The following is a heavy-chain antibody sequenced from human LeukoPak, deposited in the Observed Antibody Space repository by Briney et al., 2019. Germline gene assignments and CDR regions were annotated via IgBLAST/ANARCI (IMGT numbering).Heavy chain of an antibody. CDR1: GFTFSSYW. CDR3: AREGFLGGRNYYDSRDAFDI. J-gene: IGHJ3*02. Sequence: GGSLRLSCAASGFTFSSYWMHWVRQAPGKGLVWVSRINSDGSSTSCADSVKGRFTISRDNAKNTLYLQMNSLRAEDTAVYYCAREGFLGGRNYYDSRDAFDIWGQGTMVTVSS. D-gene: IGHD3-22*01. CDR2: INSDGSST. V-gene: IGHV3-74*01.